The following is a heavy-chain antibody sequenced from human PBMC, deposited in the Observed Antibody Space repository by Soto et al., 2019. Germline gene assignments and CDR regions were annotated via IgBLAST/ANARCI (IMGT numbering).Heavy chain of an antibody. CDR2: ISYDGSNK. J-gene: IGHJ4*02. Sequence: PGGSLRLSCAASGFTFSSYAIHWVRQAPGKGLEWVAIISYDGSNKYYADSVKGRFTISRDNSKNTLYLQMDSLRTEDTAFYYCARALEQYYYDSRAYYCDYWGQGTLVTVSS. D-gene: IGHD3-22*01. CDR1: GFTFSSYA. V-gene: IGHV3-30-3*01. CDR3: ARALEQYYYDSRAYYCDY.